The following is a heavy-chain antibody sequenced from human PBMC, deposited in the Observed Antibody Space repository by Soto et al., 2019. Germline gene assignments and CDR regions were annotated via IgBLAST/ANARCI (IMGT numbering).Heavy chain of an antibody. J-gene: IGHJ4*02. Sequence: PSETLSLSCTISGGSISSYYWGWLRQHPGKGLEWIGYIYYSGSTYYNPSLKSRVTISVDTSKNQFSLKLSSVTAADTAVYYCARDYGSNLDYWGQGTLVTVSS. CDR3: ARDYGSNLDY. V-gene: IGHV4-59*12. CDR1: GGSISSYY. D-gene: IGHD3-16*01. CDR2: IYYSGST.